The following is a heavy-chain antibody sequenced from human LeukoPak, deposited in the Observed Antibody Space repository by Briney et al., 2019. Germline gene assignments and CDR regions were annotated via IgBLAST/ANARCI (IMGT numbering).Heavy chain of an antibody. CDR3: ARGRIWFGELSLDY. CDR1: GGSISSGGYY. CDR2: INHSGST. J-gene: IGHJ4*02. V-gene: IGHV4-30-2*01. Sequence: SQTLSLTCTVSGGSISSGGYYWSWIRQPPGKGLEWIGEINHSGSTNYNPSLKSRVTISVDTSKNQFSLKLSSVTAADTAVYYCARGRIWFGELSLDYWGQGTLVTVSS. D-gene: IGHD3-10*01.